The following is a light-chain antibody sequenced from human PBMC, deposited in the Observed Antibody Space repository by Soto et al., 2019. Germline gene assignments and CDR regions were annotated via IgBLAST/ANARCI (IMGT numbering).Light chain of an antibody. CDR1: HSVSSN. CDR3: QQCNDVPHT. Sequence: EIVMTQSPATLSVSPGERATLSCRASHSVSSNLAWYQQKPGQAPRLLIYGASTRATGVPARFSGRGSGTEFTLTISILQSEDCAVYYCQQCNDVPHTVGQGTKLEIK. V-gene: IGKV3-15*01. J-gene: IGKJ2*01. CDR2: GAS.